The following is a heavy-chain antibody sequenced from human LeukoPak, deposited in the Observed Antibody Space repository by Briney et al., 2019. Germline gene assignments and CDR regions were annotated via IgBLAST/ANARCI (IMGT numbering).Heavy chain of an antibody. CDR1: GLTFSGSA. V-gene: IGHV3-73*01. Sequence: GGSLRLSCAASGLTFSGSAIHWVRQSSGKGLDWVGQIDKKDKGYATATAYAASVKGRFTISRDDSINTAYLQMKSLKTEDTALYYCTRDSGTYNWFDPWGQGTLVTVSS. J-gene: IGHJ5*02. CDR3: TRDSGTYNWFDP. D-gene: IGHD1-26*01. CDR2: IDKKDKGYATAT.